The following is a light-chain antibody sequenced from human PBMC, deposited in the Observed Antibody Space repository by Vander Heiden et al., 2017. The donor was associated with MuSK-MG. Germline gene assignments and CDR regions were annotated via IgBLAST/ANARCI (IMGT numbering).Light chain of an antibody. CDR2: YTD. Sequence: QTGVTQAPPLSVSPGGTAAPTSSLSSASVSTHYYASWCRQTPGQPPRTLIHYTDSRSSEIPDRFSGSILGNKAALTITGAQADDDSHYYCLLYMGSGTWVFGGGTKLTVL. CDR3: LLYMGSGTWV. V-gene: IGLV8-61*01. CDR1: SASVSTHYY. J-gene: IGLJ3*02.